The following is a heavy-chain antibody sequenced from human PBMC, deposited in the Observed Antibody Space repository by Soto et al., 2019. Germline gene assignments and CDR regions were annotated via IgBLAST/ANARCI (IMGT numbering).Heavy chain of an antibody. J-gene: IGHJ5*02. CDR3: ARDLYSSSWYGLGWFVP. V-gene: IGHV3-48*02. Sequence: EVQLVESGGGLVQPGGSLRLSCAASGFTFSSYSMNWVRQAPGKGLEWVSYISSSSSTIYYADSVKGRFTISRDNAKNSRYLQMNSLRDEDTAVYYCARDLYSSSWYGLGWFVPWGQGSLVTVCS. CDR1: GFTFSSYS. D-gene: IGHD6-13*01. CDR2: ISSSSSTI.